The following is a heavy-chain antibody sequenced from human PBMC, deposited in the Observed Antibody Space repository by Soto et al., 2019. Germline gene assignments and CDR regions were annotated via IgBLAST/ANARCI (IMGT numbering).Heavy chain of an antibody. CDR1: GFTFINYA. CDR2: ISYDGSNK. D-gene: IGHD4-17*01. J-gene: IGHJ4*02. Sequence: EGSLRLSCAASGFTFINYAMHWVRQAPGKGLEWVAVISYDGSNKYYADSVKGRFTISRDNSKNTMYLQMNSLSAEDTAVYHCARDQVKGTMTILWGQGTLVTVSS. V-gene: IGHV3-30-3*01. CDR3: ARDQVKGTMTIL.